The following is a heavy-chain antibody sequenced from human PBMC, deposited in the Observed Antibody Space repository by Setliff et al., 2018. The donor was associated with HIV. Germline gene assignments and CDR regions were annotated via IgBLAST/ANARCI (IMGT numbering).Heavy chain of an antibody. CDR2: VYYSGTT. CDR3: AWHLSIFGVTIISYDAFDI. CDR1: GGSISSSSYY. Sequence: SETLSLTCTVYGGSISSSSYYWGWVRQPPGKGLEWIGSVYYSGTTYYNPYLTSRVTISVDKTKNQFPLNLTSVTATATAMYYCAWHLSIFGVTIISYDAFDIWGRGTMVTVSS. J-gene: IGHJ3*02. V-gene: IGHV4-39*01. D-gene: IGHD3-3*01.